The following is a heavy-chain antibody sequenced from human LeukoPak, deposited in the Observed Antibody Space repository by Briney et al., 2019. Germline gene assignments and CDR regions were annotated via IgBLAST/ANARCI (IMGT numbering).Heavy chain of an antibody. CDR1: GGSVSSSSFY. J-gene: IGHJ4*02. Sequence: SETLSLTCTVSGGSVSSSSFYWGWIPQPPGKGLVSIAIIHYSGRTYYNPSLKGRVTISVDTSKNQFSLNLSSVTAADTAVYYCARGYYGGYGFDYWGQGTLVTVSS. V-gene: IGHV4-39*01. D-gene: IGHD5-12*01. CDR3: ARGYYGGYGFDY. CDR2: IHYSGRT.